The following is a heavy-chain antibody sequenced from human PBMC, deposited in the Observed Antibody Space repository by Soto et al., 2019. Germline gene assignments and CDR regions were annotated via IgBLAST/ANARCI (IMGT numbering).Heavy chain of an antibody. CDR1: GCTFSSYA. Sequence: GGSLRLSCAASGCTFSSYAMHWVRQAPGKGLEWVAVISYDGSNKYYADSVKGRFTISRDNSKNTLYLQMNSLRAEDTAVYYCARVEYSGSYFDVWGQGTTVTVSS. CDR3: ARVEYSGSYFDV. J-gene: IGHJ6*02. V-gene: IGHV3-30-3*01. CDR2: ISYDGSNK. D-gene: IGHD1-26*01.